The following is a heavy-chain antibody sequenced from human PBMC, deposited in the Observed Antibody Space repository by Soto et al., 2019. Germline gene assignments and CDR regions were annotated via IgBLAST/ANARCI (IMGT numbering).Heavy chain of an antibody. CDR1: GGTFGSYA. V-gene: IGHV1-69*13. Sequence: ASVKVSCKASGGTFGSYAISWVRQAPGQGLEWMGGIIPIFGTANYAQKFQGRVTITADESTSTAYMELSSLRSEDTAVYYCARGRQMEQLVDYWGQGTLVTVSS. J-gene: IGHJ4*02. CDR3: ARGRQMEQLVDY. D-gene: IGHD6-6*01. CDR2: IIPIFGTA.